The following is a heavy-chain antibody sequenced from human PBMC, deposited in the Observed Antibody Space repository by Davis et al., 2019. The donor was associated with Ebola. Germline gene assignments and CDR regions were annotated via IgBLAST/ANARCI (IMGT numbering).Heavy chain of an antibody. CDR1: EFTFSGYA. CDR3: TTDLLVLGQVLFTHHDY. V-gene: IGHV3-23*01. D-gene: IGHD6-13*01. J-gene: IGHJ4*02. Sequence: GGSLRLSCAASEFTFSGYAMSWVRQAPGKGLEWVSAISGSGGSTYYADSVKGRFTISRDNSKNTLYLQMNSLRAEDTAVYYCTTDLLVLGQVLFTHHDYWGQGTLVTVSS. CDR2: ISGSGGST.